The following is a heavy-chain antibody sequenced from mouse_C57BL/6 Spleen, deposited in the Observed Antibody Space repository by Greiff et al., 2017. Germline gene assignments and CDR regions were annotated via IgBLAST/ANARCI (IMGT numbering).Heavy chain of an antibody. CDR1: GYTFTDYY. J-gene: IGHJ2*01. Sequence: QVQLQQSGAELVRPGASVKLSCKASGYTFTDYYINWVKQRPGQGLEWIARIYPGSGNTYYNEKFKGKATLTAEKSSSTAYMQLSSLTSEDSAVYFCARGTVVATRYYFDYWGQGTTLTVSS. D-gene: IGHD1-1*01. CDR2: IYPGSGNT. CDR3: ARGTVVATRYYFDY. V-gene: IGHV1-76*01.